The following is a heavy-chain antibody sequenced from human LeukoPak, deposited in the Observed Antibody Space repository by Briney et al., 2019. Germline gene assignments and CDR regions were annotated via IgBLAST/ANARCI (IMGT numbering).Heavy chain of an antibody. J-gene: IGHJ5*02. V-gene: IGHV3-64D*06. D-gene: IGHD6-13*01. CDR3: AGSIAAADSWFDP. CDR2: MSVVTDRT. CDR1: GFNFRNYA. Sequence: PGGSLRLSCSASGFNFRNYAMHWVRQAPGKGLEYVSAMSVVTDRTFYADSVMGRFTISRDNSANTLYLQMSSLRPEDTAVYYCAGSIAAADSWFDPWGQGTLVTVSS.